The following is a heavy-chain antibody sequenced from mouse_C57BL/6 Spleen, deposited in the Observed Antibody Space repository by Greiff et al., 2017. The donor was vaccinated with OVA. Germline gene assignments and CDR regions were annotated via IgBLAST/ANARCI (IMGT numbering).Heavy chain of an antibody. CDR3: ASIYYGYAMDY. Sequence: VQLQQSGPGLVKPSQSLSLTCSVTGYSITSGYYWNWIRQFPGNKLEWMGYISYDGSNNYNPSLKNRSSITRDTSKNQFFLKLNSVTTEDTATYYCASIYYGYAMDYWGQGTSVTVSS. V-gene: IGHV3-6*01. D-gene: IGHD2-1*01. J-gene: IGHJ4*01. CDR2: ISYDGSN. CDR1: GYSITSGYY.